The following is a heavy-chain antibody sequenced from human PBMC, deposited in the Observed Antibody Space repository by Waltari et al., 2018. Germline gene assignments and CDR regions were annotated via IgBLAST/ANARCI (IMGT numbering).Heavy chain of an antibody. CDR1: GGPFSSYA. J-gene: IGHJ4*02. Sequence: QVQLVQSGAEVKKPGSSVKVSCKASGGPFSSYANSWVRPAPGQGLEWMGGIIPIFGTANYAQKFQGRVTITADESTSTAYMELSSLRSEDTAVYYCARDRSTTKHYYFDYWGQGTLVTVSS. CDR2: IIPIFGTA. V-gene: IGHV1-69*01. D-gene: IGHD1-26*01. CDR3: ARDRSTTKHYYFDY.